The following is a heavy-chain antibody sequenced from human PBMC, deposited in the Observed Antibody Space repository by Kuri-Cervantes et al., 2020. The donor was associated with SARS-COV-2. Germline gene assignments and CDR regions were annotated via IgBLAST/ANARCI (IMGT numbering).Heavy chain of an antibody. CDR2: INWNGGST. V-gene: IGHV3-20*01. CDR1: GFTFSSYA. J-gene: IGHJ4*02. D-gene: IGHD1-26*01. Sequence: GESLKISCAASGFTFSSYAMSWVRQAPGKGLEWVSGINWNGGSTGYADSVKGRFTIYRDNAKNSLYLQMNSLRAEDTALYHCARERSGSYDYWGQGTLVTVSS. CDR3: ARERSGSYDY.